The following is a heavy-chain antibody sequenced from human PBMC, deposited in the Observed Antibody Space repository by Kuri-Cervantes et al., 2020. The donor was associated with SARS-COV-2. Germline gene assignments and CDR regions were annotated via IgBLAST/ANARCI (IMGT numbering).Heavy chain of an antibody. CDR1: GGSISSGGYY. J-gene: IGHJ3*02. D-gene: IGHD3-10*01. Sequence: SETLSLTCTVSGGSISSGGYYWSWIRQHPGKGLEWIGYIHYRGSPNYNPSLKSRVTISLDTSKNQFSLKLSSVTAADTAVYYCAREGYYYDSGTYYNQDAFGIWGQGTMVTVSS. CDR2: IHYRGSP. V-gene: IGHV4-61*08. CDR3: AREGYYYDSGTYYNQDAFGI.